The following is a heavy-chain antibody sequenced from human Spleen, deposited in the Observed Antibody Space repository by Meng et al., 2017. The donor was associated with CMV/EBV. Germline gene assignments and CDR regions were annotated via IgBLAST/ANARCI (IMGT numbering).Heavy chain of an antibody. Sequence: LSCAAAGFSVSTNYMSWVRRAPGKGLEWVSSIYSGETTYYADSVKGRFTISRDSVKNTLFLQMNSLRVEDTAVYFCARETGTIRDYWGQGTLVTVSS. D-gene: IGHD1-7*01. CDR3: ARETGTIRDY. CDR2: IYSGETT. J-gene: IGHJ4*02. V-gene: IGHV3-53*01. CDR1: GFSVSTNY.